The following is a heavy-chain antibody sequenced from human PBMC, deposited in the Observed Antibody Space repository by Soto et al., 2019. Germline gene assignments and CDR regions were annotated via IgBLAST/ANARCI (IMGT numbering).Heavy chain of an antibody. D-gene: IGHD3-22*01. CDR3: ARMINWFDP. V-gene: IGHV4-59*08. CDR1: GGSTSSYY. CDR2: IYYSGST. J-gene: IGHJ5*02. Sequence: SETLSLTCTVSGGSTSSYYWSWIRQPPGKGLEWIGYIYYSGSTNYNPSLKSRVTISVDTSKNQFSLKLSSVTAADTAVYYCARMINWFDPWGQGTLVTVSS.